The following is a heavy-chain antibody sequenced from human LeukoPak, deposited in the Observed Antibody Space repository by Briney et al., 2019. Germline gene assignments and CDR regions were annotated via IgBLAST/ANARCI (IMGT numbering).Heavy chain of an antibody. D-gene: IGHD4-11*01. V-gene: IGHV1-69*01. CDR2: IIPIFGTA. Sequence: SVKVSCKASGGTFSSYAISWVRQAPGQGLEWMGGIIPIFGTANYAQKFQGRVTITADESTSTAYMELSSLRSEDTAMYYCARGADYNQYYYYYMDVWGKGTTVTASS. CDR1: GGTFSSYA. J-gene: IGHJ6*03. CDR3: ARGADYNQYYYYYMDV.